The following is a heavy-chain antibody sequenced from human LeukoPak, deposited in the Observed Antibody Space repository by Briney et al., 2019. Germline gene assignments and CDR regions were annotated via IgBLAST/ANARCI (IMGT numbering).Heavy chain of an antibody. CDR3: ATGGGYRFAY. CDR1: GYSITNYA. CDR2: INTNTEKS. D-gene: IGHD6-25*01. J-gene: IGHJ4*02. V-gene: IGHV7-4-1*02. Sequence: ASVTVSFTASGYSITNYAILWVRQAPGQGLEWMGWINTNTEKSTYAPGFTGRYVFSLDSSVNTAYLQISSLKAEDTALYYCATGGGYRFAYWGQGTLVTVSS.